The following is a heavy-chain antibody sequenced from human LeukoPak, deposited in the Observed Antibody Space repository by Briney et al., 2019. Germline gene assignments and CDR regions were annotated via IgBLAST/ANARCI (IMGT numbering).Heavy chain of an antibody. CDR3: ARGQQLVLGSAFDI. CDR2: INTNTGNP. Sequence: GASVKVSCKASGYTFTSYAMNWVRQAPGQGLEWMGWINTNTGNPTYAQGFTGRFVFSLDTSVSTAYLQISSLKAEDTAVYYCARGQQLVLGSAFDIWGQGTMVTVSS. CDR1: GYTFTSYA. V-gene: IGHV7-4-1*02. J-gene: IGHJ3*02. D-gene: IGHD6-13*01.